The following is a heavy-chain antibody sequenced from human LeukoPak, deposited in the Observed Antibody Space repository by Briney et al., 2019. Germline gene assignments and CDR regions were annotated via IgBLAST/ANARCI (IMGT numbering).Heavy chain of an antibody. Sequence: SETLSLTCAVYGGSFSGYYWSWIRQPPGKGLEWIGEINHSGSTNYNPSLKSRATISVDTSKNQFSLKLSSVTAADTAVYYCARFKDLLLRYYYGMDVWGQGTTVTVSS. CDR2: INHSGST. V-gene: IGHV4-34*01. D-gene: IGHD2-15*01. CDR3: ARFKDLLLRYYYGMDV. CDR1: GGSFSGYY. J-gene: IGHJ6*02.